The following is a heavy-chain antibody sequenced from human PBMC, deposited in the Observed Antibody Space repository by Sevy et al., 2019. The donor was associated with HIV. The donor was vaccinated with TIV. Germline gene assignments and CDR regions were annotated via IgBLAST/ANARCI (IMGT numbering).Heavy chain of an antibody. CDR2: IYYNGHI. V-gene: IGHV4-59*08. D-gene: IGHD1-26*01. Sequence: SETLSLTCTVSGGSITSLYWNWIRQPPGKGLEWIANIYYNGHINYNPSLKGRFTLSLDTSKNQFCLRLSSVTAADTAMYYCAGENAWGRGYSWGQGTLVTVSS. J-gene: IGHJ4*02. CDR1: GGSITSLY. CDR3: AGENAWGRGYS.